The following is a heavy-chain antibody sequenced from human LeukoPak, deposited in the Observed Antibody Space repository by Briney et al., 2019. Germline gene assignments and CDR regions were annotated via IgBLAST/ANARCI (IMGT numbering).Heavy chain of an antibody. Sequence: GGSLRLSCAASGFTFSSHGMSWVRQAPGKGLEWVSAISGSGGSTDYADSVKGRFTISRDNSKNTLYLQMNSLRAEDTAIYYCAIFQISTMWLEYFQHWGQGTLVTVSS. V-gene: IGHV3-23*01. D-gene: IGHD5-12*01. CDR1: GFTFSSHG. CDR3: AIFQISTMWLEYFQH. J-gene: IGHJ1*01. CDR2: ISGSGGST.